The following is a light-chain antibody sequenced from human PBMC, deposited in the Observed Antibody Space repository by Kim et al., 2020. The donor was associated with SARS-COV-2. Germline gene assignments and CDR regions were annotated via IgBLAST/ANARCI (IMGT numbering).Light chain of an antibody. J-gene: IGLJ3*02. CDR2: EDT. CDR3: QAWDSSIVV. Sequence: SYELTQPPSVSVSPGQTASITCSGDKFGDKYACWYQQKPGQSPVMVIYEDTKRPSGIPERFSGSNSGNTATLTISGTQATDEADYFCQAWDSSIVVFGGGTKLTVL. V-gene: IGLV3-1*01. CDR1: KFGDKY.